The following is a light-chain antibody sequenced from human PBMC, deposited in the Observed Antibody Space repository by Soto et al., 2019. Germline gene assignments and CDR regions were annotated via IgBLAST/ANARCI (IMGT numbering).Light chain of an antibody. CDR3: QQYITFPYT. CDR1: QTISSW. CDR2: DAS. J-gene: IGKJ2*01. V-gene: IGKV1-5*01. Sequence: DIQMTQSPSTLSASVGDRVTITCRASQTISSWLAWYQQKPGKAPDLLIYDASSLQDGVPSRFSGRGSGTEFTLTISILQPDDFATYFCQQYITFPYTFCHGTKLEIK.